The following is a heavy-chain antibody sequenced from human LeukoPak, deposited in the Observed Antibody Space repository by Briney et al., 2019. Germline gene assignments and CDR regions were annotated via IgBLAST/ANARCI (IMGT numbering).Heavy chain of an antibody. J-gene: IGHJ4*02. CDR3: ARLRSLLWFGELND. D-gene: IGHD3-10*01. CDR1: GGSISSSSYY. CDR2: IYYSGST. V-gene: IGHV4-39*01. Sequence: KPSETLSLTCTVSGGSISSSSYYRGWIRQPPGKGLEWIGSIYYSGSTYYNPSLKSRVTISVDTSKNQFSLKLSSVTAADTAVYYCARLRSLLWFGELNDWCQGTLVTVSS.